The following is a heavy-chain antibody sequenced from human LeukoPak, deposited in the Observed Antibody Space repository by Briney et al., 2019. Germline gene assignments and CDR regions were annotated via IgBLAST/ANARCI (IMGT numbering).Heavy chain of an antibody. CDR3: AKGLTWFDY. CDR1: GFTFDDYA. Sequence: GGSLRLSCAASGFTFDDYAMHWVRQAPGKGLEWVSGISWNSGSIGYADSVKGRFTISRDNAKNSLYLQMNSLRAEDTALYYCAKGLTWFDYWGQGTLVTVSS. J-gene: IGHJ4*02. CDR2: ISWNSGSI. D-gene: IGHD3-9*01. V-gene: IGHV3-9*01.